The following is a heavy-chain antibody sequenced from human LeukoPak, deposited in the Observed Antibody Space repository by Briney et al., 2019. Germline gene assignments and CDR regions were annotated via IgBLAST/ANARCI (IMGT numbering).Heavy chain of an antibody. J-gene: IGHJ2*01. CDR1: GFTFSSYA. CDR2: IGGSSGST. CDR3: AKDRTVGASYWYFDL. Sequence: GGSLRLSCAASGFTFSSYAMRWVRQAPGKGLEWVSSIGGSSGSTYYADSVKGRFTNSRDNSKNTLFLQMNTLRAEDTATYYCAKDRTVGASYWYFDLWGRGTLVTVSS. D-gene: IGHD1-26*01. V-gene: IGHV3-23*01.